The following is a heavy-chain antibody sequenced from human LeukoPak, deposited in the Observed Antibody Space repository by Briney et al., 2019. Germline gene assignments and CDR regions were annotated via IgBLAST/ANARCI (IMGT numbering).Heavy chain of an antibody. V-gene: IGHV1-2*02. D-gene: IGHD2-15*01. Sequence: VASVKVSCKASGYTFTGYYMHWVRQAPGQGLEWMGWINPNSGGTNYAQKFQGRVTMTRDTSISTAYMELSRLRSDDTAVYYCARDWWSAATRDHLDLWGPGTLVTVSS. CDR3: ARDWWSAATRDHLDL. J-gene: IGHJ2*01. CDR2: INPNSGGT. CDR1: GYTFTGYY.